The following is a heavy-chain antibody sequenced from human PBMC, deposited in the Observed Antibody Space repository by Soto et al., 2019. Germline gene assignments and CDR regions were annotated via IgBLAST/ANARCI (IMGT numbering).Heavy chain of an antibody. CDR1: GYKFTNYW. V-gene: IGHV5-51*01. CDR3: ARRPRTSFDPFDY. CDR2: IYPGDSDI. Sequence: PGEALKISCMTSGYKFTNYWIAWVSKRPGKGLEWVGIIYPGDSDIRYSQTFEGEVTISADRSISTAYLQWGCLKASDTAVYFCARRPRTSFDPFDYLGQVTQVAFSS. J-gene: IGHJ4*02.